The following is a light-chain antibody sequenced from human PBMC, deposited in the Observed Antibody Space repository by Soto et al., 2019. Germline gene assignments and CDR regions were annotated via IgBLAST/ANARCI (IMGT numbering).Light chain of an antibody. CDR3: QQYNSYSPDT. V-gene: IGKV3-11*01. CDR1: QSVSSY. Sequence: EIVLTQSPATLSLSPGERATLSCRASQSVSSYLAWYQQKPGQAPRLLIYDASNRATGIPARFSGSGSGTDFTLTISSLEPEDFATYYCQQYNSYSPDTFGQGTKLKIK. J-gene: IGKJ2*01. CDR2: DAS.